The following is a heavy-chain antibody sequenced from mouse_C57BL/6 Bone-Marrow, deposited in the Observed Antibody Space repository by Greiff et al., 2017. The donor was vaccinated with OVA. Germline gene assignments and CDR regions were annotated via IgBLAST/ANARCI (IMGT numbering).Heavy chain of an antibody. CDR1: GFTFSNYW. CDR2: IRLKSDNYAT. CDR3: TRRAYGSSFWYFDV. Sequence: EVQGVESGGGLVQPGGSMKLSFVASGFTFSNYWMNWVRQSPEKGLEWVAQIRLKSDNYATHYAESVKGRFTISRDDSKSSVYLQMNNLRAEDTGIYYCTRRAYGSSFWYFDVWGTGTTVTVSS. D-gene: IGHD1-1*01. J-gene: IGHJ1*03. V-gene: IGHV6-3*01.